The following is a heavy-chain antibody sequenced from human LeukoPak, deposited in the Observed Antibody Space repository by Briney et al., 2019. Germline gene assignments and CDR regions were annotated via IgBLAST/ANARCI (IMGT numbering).Heavy chain of an antibody. D-gene: IGHD2-2*01. CDR3: AKIRGIVVVPAARTNYFDY. Sequence: TGGSLRLSCAASGFTFSSYAMSWVRQAPGKGLEWVSAISGSGGSTYYADSMKGRFTISRDNSKNTLYLQMNSLRAEDTAVYYCAKIRGIVVVPAARTNYFDYWGQGTLVTVSS. J-gene: IGHJ4*02. CDR1: GFTFSSYA. V-gene: IGHV3-23*01. CDR2: ISGSGGST.